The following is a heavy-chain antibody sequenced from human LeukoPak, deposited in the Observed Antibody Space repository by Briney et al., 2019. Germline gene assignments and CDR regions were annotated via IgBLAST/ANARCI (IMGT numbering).Heavy chain of an antibody. CDR2: IKSKTDGGTT. Sequence: GGSLRLSCAASGFTFSNAWMSWVHQAPGKGLEWVGRIKSKTDGGTTDYAAPVKGRFTISRDDSKNTLHLQMNSLKTEDTAVYYCTTDYGGNPYYFDYWGQGTLVTVSS. D-gene: IGHD4-23*01. J-gene: IGHJ4*02. V-gene: IGHV3-15*01. CDR1: GFTFSNAW. CDR3: TTDYGGNPYYFDY.